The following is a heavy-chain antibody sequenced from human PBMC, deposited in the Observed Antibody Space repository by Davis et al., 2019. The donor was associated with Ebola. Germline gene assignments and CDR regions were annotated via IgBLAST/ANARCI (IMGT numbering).Heavy chain of an antibody. CDR2: IKSKTDGGTT. V-gene: IGHV3-15*01. CDR3: TTEAYSSGWYEGAFDI. J-gene: IGHJ3*02. D-gene: IGHD6-19*01. CDR1: GFTFSNAW. Sequence: GESLKISCAASGFTFSNAWMSWVRQAPGKGLEWVGRIKSKTDGGTTDYAAPVKGRFTISRDDSKNTLYLQMNSLKTEDTAVYYCTTEAYSSGWYEGAFDIWGQGTMVTVSA.